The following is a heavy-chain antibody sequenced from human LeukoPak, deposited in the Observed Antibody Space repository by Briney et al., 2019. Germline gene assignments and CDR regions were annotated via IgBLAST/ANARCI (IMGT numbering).Heavy chain of an antibody. V-gene: IGHV3-21*01. Sequence: GGSLRLSCAASGVTANINFMSWVRQAPGKGLEWVSSISSSSSYIYYADSVKGRFTISRDNAKNSLYPQMNSLRAEDKAVYYCARSGYYFDNWFDPWGQGTLVTVSS. D-gene: IGHD3-22*01. J-gene: IGHJ5*02. CDR3: ARSGYYFDNWFDP. CDR2: ISSSSSYI. CDR1: GVTANINF.